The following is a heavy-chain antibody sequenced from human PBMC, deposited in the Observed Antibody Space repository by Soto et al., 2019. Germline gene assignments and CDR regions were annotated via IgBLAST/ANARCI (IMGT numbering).Heavy chain of an antibody. D-gene: IGHD3-3*01. J-gene: IGHJ5*02. CDR3: AILFTRRTRHGSCWSCDYTGRFCFDP. V-gene: IGHV4-34*01. Sequence: SETLSLTCAVYGGSFSGYYWSWIRQPPGKGLEWIGEINHSGSTNYNPSLKSRVTISVDTSKNKFSLKLSSVTAADTAVYYCAILFTRRTRHGSCWSCDYTGRFCFDPWGQGTLVTVS. CDR1: GGSFSGYY. CDR2: INHSGST.